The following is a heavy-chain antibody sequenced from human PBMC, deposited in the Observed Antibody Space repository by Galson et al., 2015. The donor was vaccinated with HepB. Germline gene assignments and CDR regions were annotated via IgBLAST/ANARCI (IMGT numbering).Heavy chain of an antibody. CDR2: IWYDGSNK. CDR1: GFTFSSYG. D-gene: IGHD3-22*01. J-gene: IGHJ4*02. Sequence: SLRLSCAASGFTFSSYGMHWVRQAPGKGLEWVTIIWYDGSNKYYADSVKGRFTISRDNSKNTLYLQMNSLRAEDTAVYYCAKVDSSGYYHFDYWGQGTLVTVSS. CDR3: AKVDSSGYYHFDY. V-gene: IGHV3-30*02.